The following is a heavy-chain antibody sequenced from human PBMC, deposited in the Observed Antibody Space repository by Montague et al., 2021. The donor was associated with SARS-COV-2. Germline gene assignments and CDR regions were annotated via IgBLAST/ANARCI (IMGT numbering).Heavy chain of an antibody. Sequence: SETLSLTCAVSRGSFSNYYWTWIRQSPGKGLEWIGEINQGGAPXXTPSXXXRVTISLDTSKKQISLKLNSVTVADTAVFFCARGRPVQGSFRHFDSISSGALDIWAQGSPVIVSS. D-gene: IGHD3-9*01. CDR1: RGSFSNYY. J-gene: IGHJ3*02. CDR3: ARGRPVQGSFRHFDSISSGALDI. V-gene: IGHV4-34*01. CDR2: INQGGAP.